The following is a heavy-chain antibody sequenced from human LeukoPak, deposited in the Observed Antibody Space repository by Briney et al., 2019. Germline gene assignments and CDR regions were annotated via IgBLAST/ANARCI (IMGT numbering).Heavy chain of an antibody. Sequence: GGSLRLSCAASGFTVSGNYMSWVRQAPGKGLEWVSLIYSGGATYYADSVKGRFTISRDNSKNTLDLQMNSLRAEDTAVYYCSAFFYASGSYGHWGQGTLVTVSS. D-gene: IGHD3-10*01. CDR3: SAFFYASGSYGH. J-gene: IGHJ4*02. CDR2: IYSGGAT. CDR1: GFTVSGNY. V-gene: IGHV3-53*01.